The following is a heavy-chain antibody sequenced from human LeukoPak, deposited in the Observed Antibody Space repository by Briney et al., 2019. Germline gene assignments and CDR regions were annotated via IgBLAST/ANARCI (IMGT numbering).Heavy chain of an antibody. CDR1: GSRFTSHW. CDR3: ARRGEAGGYPRHGMDV. Sequence: GEPLQISCMSSGSRFTSHWIGWVRQMPAQGLEWMGIIYPGDADTRYSPSFQGQVTISVDKSISTAYLQWSSLKASDTAMYYCARRGEAGGYPRHGMDVWGQGTTVTVSS. CDR2: IYPGDADT. D-gene: IGHD3-16*01. V-gene: IGHV5-51*01. J-gene: IGHJ6*02.